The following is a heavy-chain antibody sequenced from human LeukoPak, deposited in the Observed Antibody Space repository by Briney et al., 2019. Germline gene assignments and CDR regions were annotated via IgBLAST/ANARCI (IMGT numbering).Heavy chain of an antibody. J-gene: IGHJ4*02. CDR1: GYTFNNYG. V-gene: IGHV1-18*01. CDR3: ARDGHIAAELFDY. CDR2: FSAYNAKT. D-gene: IGHD6-25*01. Sequence: GASVKVSCKASGYTFNNYGISWVRQAPGQGLEWMGWFSAYNAKTNYAQNLQGRVTMTTDTSTTTAYMELRSLRSDDTAVYYCARDGHIAAELFDYWGQGTLVTVSS.